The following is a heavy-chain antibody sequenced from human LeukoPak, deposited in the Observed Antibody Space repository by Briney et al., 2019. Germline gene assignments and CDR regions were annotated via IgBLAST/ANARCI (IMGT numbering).Heavy chain of an antibody. J-gene: IGHJ4*02. CDR3: ARYSSGFSLEY. D-gene: IGHD3-22*01. V-gene: IGHV3-7*01. CDR2: IKQDGSEK. Sequence: GGSLRLSCAASGFTFSGYWMSWVRQAPGKGLEWVANIKQDGSEKYYVDFVKGRFTISRDNAKNSLYLQMNSLRAEDTAVYYCARYSSGFSLEYWGQGTLVTVSS. CDR1: GFTFSGYW.